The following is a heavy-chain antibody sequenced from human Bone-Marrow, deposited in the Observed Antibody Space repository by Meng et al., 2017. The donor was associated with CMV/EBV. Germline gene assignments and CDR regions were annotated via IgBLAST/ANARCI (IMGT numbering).Heavy chain of an antibody. J-gene: IGHJ4*02. CDR1: GGSISSYY. V-gene: IGHV4-59*01. CDR2: IYYSGST. D-gene: IGHD3-16*01. CDR3: ARQGDLIDY. Sequence: SETLSLTCTASGGSISSYYWSWIRQPPGKGLEWIGYIYYSGSTNYNPSLKSRVTISVDTSKNQFSLKLSSVTAADTAVYYCARQGDLIDYWGQGTLVTVSS.